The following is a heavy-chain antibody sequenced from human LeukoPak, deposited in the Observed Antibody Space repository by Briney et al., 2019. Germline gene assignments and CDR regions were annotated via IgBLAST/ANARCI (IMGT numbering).Heavy chain of an antibody. CDR2: TYYRSKWYC. CDR3: GRGFALDF. Sequence: SQTLSLTCDISGDTVSSYSVAWNWIRQSPSRGLEWLGRTYYRSKWYCDYAVSVKSRISISPDTSKNQFSLQLNSVPADDTAVYYCGRGFALDFWGQGTMVTVSS. V-gene: IGHV6-1*01. CDR1: GDTVSSYSVA. J-gene: IGHJ3*01.